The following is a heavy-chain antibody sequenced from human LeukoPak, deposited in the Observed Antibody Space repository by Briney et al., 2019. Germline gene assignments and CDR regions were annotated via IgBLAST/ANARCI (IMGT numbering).Heavy chain of an antibody. D-gene: IGHD4-11*01. J-gene: IGHJ3*02. CDR1: GGSIRSYY. CDR3: ARVGRTTHDAFDI. Sequence: PSETLSLTCTVSGGSIRSYYWSWIRQPPGKGLEWIGYIYYSGSTNYNPSLKSRVTISVDTSKNQFSLKLSSVTAADTAVYYCARVGRTTHDAFDIWGQGTMVTVSS. V-gene: IGHV4-59*01. CDR2: IYYSGST.